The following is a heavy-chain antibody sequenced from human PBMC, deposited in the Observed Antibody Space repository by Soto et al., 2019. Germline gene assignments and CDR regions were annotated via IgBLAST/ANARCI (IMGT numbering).Heavy chain of an antibody. CDR1: GGSFSGYY. CDR2: INHSGST. CDR3: ARGCGGVSNVWFMYYFDY. J-gene: IGHJ4*02. Sequence: QVQLQQWGAGLLKPSETLSLTCAVYGGSFSGYYWSWIRQPPGKGLEWIGEINHSGSTNYNPSLKSRVTISVDTSKNQFSLKLSSVTAADTAVYYCARGCGGVSNVWFMYYFDYWGQGTLVTVSS. D-gene: IGHD2-8*02. V-gene: IGHV4-34*01.